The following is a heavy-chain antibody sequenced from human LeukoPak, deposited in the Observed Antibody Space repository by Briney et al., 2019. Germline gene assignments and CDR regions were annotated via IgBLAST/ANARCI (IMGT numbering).Heavy chain of an antibody. CDR2: ISSSSTI. D-gene: IGHD1-14*01. CDR3: ARVGISRWNYMDV. J-gene: IGHJ6*03. CDR1: GFTFSGYS. V-gene: IGHV3-48*01. Sequence: GGSLRLSCAASGFTFSGYSMNWVRQAPGKGLEWVSYISSSSTIYYADSVKGRFTISRDNAKNSLYLQMNSLRAEDTAVYYCARVGISRWNYMDVWGKGTTVTVSS.